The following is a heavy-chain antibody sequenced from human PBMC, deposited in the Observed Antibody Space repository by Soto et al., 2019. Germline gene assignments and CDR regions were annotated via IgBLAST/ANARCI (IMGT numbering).Heavy chain of an antibody. J-gene: IGHJ4*02. V-gene: IGHV1-3*01. Sequence: ASVKVSCKASGYTFTSYAMHWVRQAPGQRLEWMGWINAGNGNTKYSQKFQGRVTITRDTSASTAYMELGSLRSEDTAVYYCARMLGELSFYYFDYWGQGTLVTVSS. CDR3: ARMLGELSFYYFDY. D-gene: IGHD3-16*02. CDR1: GYTFTSYA. CDR2: INAGNGNT.